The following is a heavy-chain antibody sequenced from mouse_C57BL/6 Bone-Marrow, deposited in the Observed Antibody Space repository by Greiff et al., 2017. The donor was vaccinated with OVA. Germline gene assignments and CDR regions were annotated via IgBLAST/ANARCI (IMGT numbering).Heavy chain of an antibody. CDR1: GYTFTSYW. CDR2: IHPNSGST. V-gene: IGHV1-64*01. Sequence: VQLQQPGAELVKPGASVKLSCKASGYTFTSYWMHWVKQRPGQGLEWIGMIHPNSGSTKYNEKFKSKATLTVDKSSSTAYMQLSSLTSEDSAVYYCARSGYRNYGGAMDYWDQGTSVTVSS. CDR3: ARSGYRNYGGAMDY. J-gene: IGHJ4*01. D-gene: IGHD2-5*01.